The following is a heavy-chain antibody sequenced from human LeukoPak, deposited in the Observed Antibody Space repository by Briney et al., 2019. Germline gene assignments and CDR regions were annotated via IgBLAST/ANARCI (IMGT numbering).Heavy chain of an antibody. CDR1: GGSFSGYY. CDR3: ARGLLQWTYYYYGMDV. CDR2: INHSGST. D-gene: IGHD4-11*01. J-gene: IGHJ6*02. V-gene: IGHV4-34*01. Sequence: SETLSLTCAVYGGSFSGYYWSWIRQPPGKGLEWIGEINHSGSTNYNPSLKGRVTISVDTSKNQFSLKLSSVTAADTAVYYCARGLLQWTYYYYGMDVWGQGTTVTVSS.